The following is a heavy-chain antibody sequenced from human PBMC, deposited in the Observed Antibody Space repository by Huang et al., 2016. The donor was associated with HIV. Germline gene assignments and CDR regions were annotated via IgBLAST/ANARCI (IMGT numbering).Heavy chain of an antibody. Sequence: DVQLVQSGGGLVWPGGSLRLSCAASGFTFRSYSMTWVRQAPGKGLEWVANIEQEGFEKYYVDSVEGRFTISRDNAKNSLSLQMNSLRAEDTAVYYCARMSADIGSDAFHVWGQGTMVAVSS. V-gene: IGHV3-7*01. D-gene: IGHD5-12*01. J-gene: IGHJ3*01. CDR1: GFTFRSYS. CDR3: ARMSADIGSDAFHV. CDR2: IEQEGFEK.